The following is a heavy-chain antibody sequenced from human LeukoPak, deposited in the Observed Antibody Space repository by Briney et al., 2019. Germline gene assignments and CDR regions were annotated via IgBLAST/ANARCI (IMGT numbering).Heavy chain of an antibody. CDR3: ARGPTVTTWFDY. V-gene: IGHV4-31*03. D-gene: IGHD4-17*01. Sequence: SETLSLTCTVSGGSISSGGYYGSWIRQQPGKGLEWIGYIYYNGGTYYNPSLKSRVTMSVDTSKNQFSLSLSSVTAADTALYYCARGPTVTTWFDYWGQGTLVTVSS. CDR2: IYYNGGT. J-gene: IGHJ4*02. CDR1: GGSISSGGYY.